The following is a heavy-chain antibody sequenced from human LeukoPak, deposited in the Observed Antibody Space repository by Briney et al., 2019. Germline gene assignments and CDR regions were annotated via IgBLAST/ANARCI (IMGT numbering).Heavy chain of an antibody. V-gene: IGHV3-30*04. J-gene: IGHJ3*02. CDR2: ISYDGSIK. D-gene: IGHD3-10*01. CDR3: AREKGTLIRTMAFEM. Sequence: GGSLRLSCAASGFTFSSYAIHWVRQAPGKGLEWVAVISYDGSIKYYADSVKGRFTISRDNAQNSLYLQINSLRAEDTAVYYCAREKGTLIRTMAFEMWGQGTMVTVSS. CDR1: GFTFSSYA.